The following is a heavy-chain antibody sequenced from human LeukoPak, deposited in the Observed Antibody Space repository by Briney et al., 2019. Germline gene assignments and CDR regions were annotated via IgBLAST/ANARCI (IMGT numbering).Heavy chain of an antibody. Sequence: PGGSLRLSCAASGFTFSDYYMSWIRQAPGKGLEWVSYISTSSTYTNYADSVKGRFTISRDNAKHSLYLQMNNLRAEDTAVYYCASRDSYRVDSWGQGILVTVSS. CDR3: ASRDSYRVDS. CDR2: ISTSSTYT. D-gene: IGHD5-24*01. V-gene: IGHV3-11*03. J-gene: IGHJ4*02. CDR1: GFTFSDYY.